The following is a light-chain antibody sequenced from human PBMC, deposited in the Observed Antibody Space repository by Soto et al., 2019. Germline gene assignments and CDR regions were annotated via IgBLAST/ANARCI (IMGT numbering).Light chain of an antibody. J-gene: IGKJ1*01. CDR2: DAS. V-gene: IGKV1-39*01. CDR1: QTIGTY. Sequence: DIQMTQAPSSLSASVGDRVTITCRASQTIGTYVNWYRQKSGAAPELLIYDASTLQSGVPSRFRGGASGTDFTLTISSLQLDDFATYYCQQSYNTPLTFGQGTKVAIK. CDR3: QQSYNTPLT.